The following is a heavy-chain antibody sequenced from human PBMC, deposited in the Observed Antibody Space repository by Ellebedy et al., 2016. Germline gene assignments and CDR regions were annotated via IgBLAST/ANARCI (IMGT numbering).Heavy chain of an antibody. V-gene: IGHV2-5*01. CDR1: GFSLTPSAVV. CDR3: VHRTTVTSVDY. J-gene: IGHJ4*02. CDR2: IYGNDDK. Sequence: SGPTLVKPTQTLTLTCTFSGFSLTPSAVVVGWVRQPPGRAPAWLAFIYGNDDKRYSPSLKSRLTITKDTSKNQVVLTVTNMDPVDTATYYCVHRTTVTSVDYWGQGSLVTVSS. D-gene: IGHD4-11*01.